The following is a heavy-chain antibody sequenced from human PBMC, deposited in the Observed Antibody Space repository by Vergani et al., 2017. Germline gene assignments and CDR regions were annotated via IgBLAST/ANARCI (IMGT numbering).Heavy chain of an antibody. J-gene: IGHJ4*02. CDR3: AHTLPKSSSWYVQYGFDY. V-gene: IGHV2-5*02. CDR1: GFPLSTSGVG. CDR2: IYWDDDK. Sequence: QITLKESGPTLVKPTQTLTLTCTFSGFPLSTSGVGVGWIRQPPGKALEWLAPIYWDDDKHYSPSLKSSLSITKDTAKNQVVLTMTSMDPVDTSTYYYAHTLPKSSSWYVQYGFDYGGQGTLVTVSS. D-gene: IGHD6-13*01.